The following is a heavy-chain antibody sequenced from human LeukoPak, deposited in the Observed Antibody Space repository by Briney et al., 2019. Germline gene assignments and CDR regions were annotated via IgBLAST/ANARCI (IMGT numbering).Heavy chain of an antibody. J-gene: IGHJ4*02. V-gene: IGHV3-30-3*01. Sequence: GSLRLSCAASGFTFSSYAMHWVRQAPGKGLEWVAVISYDGSNKYYADSVKGRFTISRDNSKNTLYLQMNSLRAEDTAVYYCARAPPKIRVEGTFDYWGQGTLVTVSS. CDR3: ARAPPKIRVEGTFDY. CDR1: GFTFSSYA. D-gene: IGHD2-15*01. CDR2: ISYDGSNK.